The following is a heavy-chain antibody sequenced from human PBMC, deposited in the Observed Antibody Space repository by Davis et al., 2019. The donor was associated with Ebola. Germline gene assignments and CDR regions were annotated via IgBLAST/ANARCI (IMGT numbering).Heavy chain of an antibody. D-gene: IGHD6-19*01. CDR1: GFTFSTFWM. Sequence: MPGGSLRLSCAASGFTFSTFWMHWVRQVPGKGLEWIGSISYNGDAYYKSSLKSRVTIAVDTSRNQFSMRLTSMAAADAGAYYCAKIIAVARFDIWGQGTLVTVSS. J-gene: IGHJ4*02. CDR2: ISYNGDA. V-gene: IGHV4-38-2*01. CDR3: AKIIAVARFDI.